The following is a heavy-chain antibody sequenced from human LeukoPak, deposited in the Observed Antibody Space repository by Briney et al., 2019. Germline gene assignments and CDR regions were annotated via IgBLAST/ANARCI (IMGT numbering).Heavy chain of an antibody. Sequence: ASVKVSCKASGYTFTSYDINWVRPATGQGLEWMGWMNHNSGNTGYAQKFQGRVTMTRNTSISTAYMELSSLRSEDTAVYYCARVIAARRFFYYGMDVWGQGTTVTVSS. J-gene: IGHJ6*02. CDR2: MNHNSGNT. CDR1: GYTFTSYD. CDR3: ARVIAARRFFYYGMDV. V-gene: IGHV1-8*01. D-gene: IGHD6-6*01.